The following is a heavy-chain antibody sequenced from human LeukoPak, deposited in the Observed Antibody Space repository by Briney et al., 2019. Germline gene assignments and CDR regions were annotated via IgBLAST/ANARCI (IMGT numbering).Heavy chain of an antibody. CDR2: INANNGGT. J-gene: IGHJ3*02. CDR1: GYIFTGYY. CDR3: ARVCCSGGSTESFDI. D-gene: IGHD2-15*01. V-gene: IGHV1-2*02. Sequence: ASVKVSCKASGYIFTGYYMQWARQAPGQGLEWMGWINANNGGTNYAQKFQGRVTMTRDTSISTAYMELSSLRSDDTAVYYCARVCCSGGSTESFDIWGQGTMVSVSS.